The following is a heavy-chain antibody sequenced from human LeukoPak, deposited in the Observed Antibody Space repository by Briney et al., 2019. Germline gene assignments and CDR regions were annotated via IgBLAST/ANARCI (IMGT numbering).Heavy chain of an antibody. Sequence: ASVTVSCKASGYTFSAYYIHWVRQAPGQGLEWMGWINPSSGDANYAQKLQGRVILTRDTSITTAYMELTWLRFDDTAAYYCARAEPYYDFWSAYSNWFDPWGQGTLVTVSS. CDR2: INPSSGDA. CDR3: ARAEPYYDFWSAYSNWFDP. CDR1: GYTFSAYY. J-gene: IGHJ5*02. V-gene: IGHV1-2*02. D-gene: IGHD3-3*01.